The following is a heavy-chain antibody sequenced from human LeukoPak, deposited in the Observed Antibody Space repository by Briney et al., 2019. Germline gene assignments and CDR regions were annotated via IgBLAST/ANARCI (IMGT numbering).Heavy chain of an antibody. CDR2: ISGSGGST. J-gene: IGHJ4*02. CDR1: GFTFSSYA. D-gene: IGHD6-19*01. CDR3: AKSRNQWLVRQYFDY. Sequence: PGGSLRLSCAASGFTFSSYAMSWVRQAPGKGLEWVSAISGSGGSTYYADSVKGRSIISRDNSKNTLYLQMNSLRAEDTAVYYCAKSRNQWLVRQYFDYWGQGTLVTVSS. V-gene: IGHV3-23*01.